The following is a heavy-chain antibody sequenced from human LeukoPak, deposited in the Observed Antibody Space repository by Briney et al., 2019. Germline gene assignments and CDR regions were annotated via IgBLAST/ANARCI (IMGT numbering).Heavy chain of an antibody. Sequence: ASVKVSCKASGYTFTSYYMHWVRQAPGQGLEWMGIINPSGGSTSYAQKFQGRVTMTRDMSTSTVYMEVRGLRSDDTAMYYCARDVGITVADSFDPWGQGTLVTVSS. D-gene: IGHD6-13*01. CDR3: ARDVGITVADSFDP. CDR2: INPSGGST. CDR1: GYTFTSYY. J-gene: IGHJ5*02. V-gene: IGHV1-46*01.